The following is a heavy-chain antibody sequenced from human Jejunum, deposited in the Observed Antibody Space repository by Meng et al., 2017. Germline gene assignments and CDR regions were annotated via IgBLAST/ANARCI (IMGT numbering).Heavy chain of an antibody. Sequence: VQLQEQGPGLVKHSQNLSLTCTVSGAAVSIDYWSWIRQPPGKGLEWIGYVYNTGRTNFNPSLKSRVTLSVDTSKNQFSLNLSSVTAADTAVYYCARGPPADFWGPGTLVTVSS. J-gene: IGHJ4*02. CDR3: ARGPPADF. CDR2: VYNTGRT. V-gene: IGHV4-59*02. CDR1: GAAVSIDY.